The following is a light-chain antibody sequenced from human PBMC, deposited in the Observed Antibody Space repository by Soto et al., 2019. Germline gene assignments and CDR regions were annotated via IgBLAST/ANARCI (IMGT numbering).Light chain of an antibody. Sequence: EIVMTQSPGTLSVSPGERVTLSCRASQTITSTLAWYQQKPGQAPRLLIYGASARAAGVPDRFSVSGSGTDFTHTISSLQSEDFAVYYCQQFSNNHWPPYTFGQGTKLEIK. CDR3: QQFSNNHWPPYT. CDR2: GAS. V-gene: IGKV3-15*01. CDR1: QTITST. J-gene: IGKJ2*01.